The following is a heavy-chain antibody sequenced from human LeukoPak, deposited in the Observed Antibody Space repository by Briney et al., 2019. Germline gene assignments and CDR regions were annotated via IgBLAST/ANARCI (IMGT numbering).Heavy chain of an antibody. V-gene: IGHV3-74*01. CDR2: INGDGTTT. CDR1: GFTFSDYW. Sequence: GGSLRLSCAASGFTFSDYWMHWVRQAPGKGLVWVSRINGDGTTTIYADSVKGRFTISRDNAENTMYLQMNSLRVEDTAVYYCTRRVSATRWFDPWGRGTLVTVSS. D-gene: IGHD2-15*01. CDR3: TRRVSATRWFDP. J-gene: IGHJ5*02.